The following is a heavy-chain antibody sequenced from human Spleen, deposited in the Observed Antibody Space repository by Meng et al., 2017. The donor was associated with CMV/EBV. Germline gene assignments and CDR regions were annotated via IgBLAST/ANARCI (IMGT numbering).Heavy chain of an antibody. CDR1: GFSVSGNY. D-gene: IGHD5-24*01. CDR3: AKEMPIARDVPFRWLDP. V-gene: IGHV3-53*01. CDR2: MYPGGIT. J-gene: IGHJ5*02. Sequence: ESLKISCAASGFSVSGNYMYWVRQAPGKGLDWVSVMYPGGITSYGDSVKGRFTISRDNSKNTLYLQMDSLTAEDTAVYYCAKEMPIARDVPFRWLDPWGQGTLVTVSS.